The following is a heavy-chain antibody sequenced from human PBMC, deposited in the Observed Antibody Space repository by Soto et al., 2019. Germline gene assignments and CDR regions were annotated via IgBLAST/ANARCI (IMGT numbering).Heavy chain of an antibody. CDR2: INWDDDK. D-gene: IGHD3-10*01. Sequence: ITLKESGPTLVKPTQTLTLTCTFSGFSLSTRGVGVGWIRQPPGKALEWLALINWDDDKRYSPSLKSRLTITKDTSKNQVVLTMTNMDPVDTATYYCAHPSGGYGSGTYAPFAMDVWGQGTTVTVSS. CDR1: GFSLSTRGVG. J-gene: IGHJ6*02. CDR3: AHPSGGYGSGTYAPFAMDV. V-gene: IGHV2-5*02.